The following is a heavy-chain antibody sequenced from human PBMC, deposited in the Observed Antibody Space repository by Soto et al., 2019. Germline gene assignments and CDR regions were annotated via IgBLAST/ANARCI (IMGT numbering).Heavy chain of an antibody. CDR1: GFTFSNYN. D-gene: IGHD4-17*01. V-gene: IGHV3-48*02. Sequence: EVQLVESGGGLVQPGGSLRLSCAASGFTFSNYNMNWVRQAPGKGLEWVSYISSSSSSVYYADSVKGRFTISRDNAKNSLYLQINSLRDEDTAVYYCARVPYGGNTGSWGQGTLVTVSS. CDR2: ISSSSSSV. CDR3: ARVPYGGNTGS. J-gene: IGHJ5*02.